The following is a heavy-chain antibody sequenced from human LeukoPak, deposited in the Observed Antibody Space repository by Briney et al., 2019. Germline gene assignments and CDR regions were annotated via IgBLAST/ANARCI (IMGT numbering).Heavy chain of an antibody. CDR3: ARGDFWSGYSSHYYYYGMDV. CDR2: ISGSGGST. CDR1: GFTFSSYA. D-gene: IGHD3-3*01. V-gene: IGHV3-23*01. J-gene: IGHJ6*02. Sequence: GGSLRRSCAASGFTFSSYAMSLVRQAPGKGLEWVSAISGSGGSTYYADSVKGRFTISRDNSKNTLYLQMNSLRAEDTAVYYCARGDFWSGYSSHYYYYGMDVWGQGTTVTVSS.